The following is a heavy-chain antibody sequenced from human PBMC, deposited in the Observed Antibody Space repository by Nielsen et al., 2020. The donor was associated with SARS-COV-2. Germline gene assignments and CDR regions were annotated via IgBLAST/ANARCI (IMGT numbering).Heavy chain of an antibody. CDR2: ISSSSSYT. CDR1: GFTFSDYY. V-gene: IGHV3-11*05. D-gene: IGHD5-18*01. CDR3: ARESRGYSYGVDY. J-gene: IGHJ4*02. Sequence: GGSLRLSCAASGFTFSDYYMSWIRQAPGKGLEWVSYISSSSSYTNYADSVKGRFTISRDNAKNSLYLQMNSLRAEDTAVYYCARESRGYSYGVDYWGQGTLVTVSS.